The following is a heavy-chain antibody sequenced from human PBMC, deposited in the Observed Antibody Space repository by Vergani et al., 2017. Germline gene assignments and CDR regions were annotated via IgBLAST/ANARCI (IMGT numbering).Heavy chain of an antibody. Sequence: QVQLVQSGAEVKKPGSSVKVSCKASGGTFSSYAISWVRQAPGQGLEWMGVIIPIFGTANYAQKFQGRVTITADESTSTAYMELSSLRSKDTAVYYCASVDVDWSIPPPWGQGTLVTVSS. J-gene: IGHJ5*02. V-gene: IGHV1-69*12. CDR2: IIPIFGTA. D-gene: IGHD3-9*01. CDR1: GGTFSSYA. CDR3: ASVDVDWSIPPP.